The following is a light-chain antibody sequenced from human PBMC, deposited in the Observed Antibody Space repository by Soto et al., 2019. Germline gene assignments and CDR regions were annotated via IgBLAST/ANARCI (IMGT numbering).Light chain of an antibody. V-gene: IGLV2-14*01. CDR3: GTWDNSLNAGV. J-gene: IGLJ2*01. CDR2: EVT. Sequence: QSALTQPASVSGSPGQSITISCTGTSSDGGDYNYVSWYQQHPGKAPKLMIYEVTNRPSGVSNRFSGSKSGNTASLTISGLQAEDEADYYCGTWDNSLNAGVFGGGT. CDR1: SSDGGDYNY.